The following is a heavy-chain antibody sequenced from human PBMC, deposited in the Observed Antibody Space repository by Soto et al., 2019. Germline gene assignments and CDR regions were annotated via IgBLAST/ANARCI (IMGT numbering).Heavy chain of an antibody. D-gene: IGHD3-16*02. CDR2: INWNGGST. CDR1: GFTFDDYG. V-gene: IGHV3-20*04. J-gene: IGHJ4*02. Sequence: EVPLVESGGGVVRPGGSLRLSCAASGFTFDDYGMSWVRQAPGKGLEWVSGINWNGGSTGYVDSVKGRFTISRDNAKNSLYLQMNSLRAEDTALYYCASGSNYDYVWGSYRFDYWGQGTLVTVSS. CDR3: ASGSNYDYVWGSYRFDY.